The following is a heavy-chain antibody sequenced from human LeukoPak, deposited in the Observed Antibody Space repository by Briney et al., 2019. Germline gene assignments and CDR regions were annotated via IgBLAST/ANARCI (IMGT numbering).Heavy chain of an antibody. J-gene: IGHJ4*02. V-gene: IGHV3-23*01. CDR1: GFTFSSYA. D-gene: IGHD1-26*01. CDR2: ISGSGGST. CDR3: AKDRVNSGSYLDY. Sequence: GGSLRLSCAASGFTFSSYAMSRVRQAPGKGLEWVSAISGSGGSTYYADSVKGRFTISRDNSKNTLYLQMNSLRAEDTAVYYCAKDRVNSGSYLDYWGQGTLVTVSS.